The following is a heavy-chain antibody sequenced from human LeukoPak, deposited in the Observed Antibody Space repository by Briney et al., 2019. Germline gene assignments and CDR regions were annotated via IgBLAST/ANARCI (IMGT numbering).Heavy chain of an antibody. J-gene: IGHJ4*02. CDR2: IYYSGTT. CDR1: GGSISSRDYF. Sequence: SETLSLTCAVSGGSISSRDYFWGWIRQPPGKGLEWIASIYYSGTTHYNPSLKSRVTMSVDTSKNQFSLNLTSVTAADTAVYYCARGEDGTGDYRPTYFDSWGQGTLVTVSS. D-gene: IGHD4-17*01. CDR3: ARGEDGTGDYRPTYFDS. V-gene: IGHV4-39*01.